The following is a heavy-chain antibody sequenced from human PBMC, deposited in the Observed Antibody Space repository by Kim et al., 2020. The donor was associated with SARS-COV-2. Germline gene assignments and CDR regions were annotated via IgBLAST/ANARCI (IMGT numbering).Heavy chain of an antibody. CDR1: GFSLSASGVG. V-gene: IGHV2-5*02. D-gene: IGHD2-21*01. Sequence: SGPTLVNPTQTLTLTCTFSGFSLSASGVGVGWVRQPPGKALEWLALIYWDDAERYSPSLQNRLTIARDTSKTQVVLTMTNVDPVDTATYYCIHIQDRLFGYWGQGTRVTVSS. J-gene: IGHJ4*02. CDR2: IYWDDAE. CDR3: IHIQDRLFGY.